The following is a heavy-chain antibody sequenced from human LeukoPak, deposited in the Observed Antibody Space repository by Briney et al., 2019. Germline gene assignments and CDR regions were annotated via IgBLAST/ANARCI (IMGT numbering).Heavy chain of an antibody. CDR1: GGSITTNYY. CDR3: ARELVLTTYNWFDP. Sequence: SETLSLTCIVSGGSITTNYYWGWIRQPPGKGLEWIGSISYSGSTYYNPSLKSRVTISVDTPKNQFSLKLTSVSAADTAVYYCARELVLTTYNWFDPWGQGTLVTVSS. D-gene: IGHD3-22*01. J-gene: IGHJ5*02. V-gene: IGHV4-39*07. CDR2: ISYSGST.